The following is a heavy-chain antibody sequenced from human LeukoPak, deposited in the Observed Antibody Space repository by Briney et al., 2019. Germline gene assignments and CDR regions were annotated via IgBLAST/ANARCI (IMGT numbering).Heavy chain of an antibody. Sequence: PGGSLRLSCAASGFTFSNYVMQWVRQAPGKGLEWVSAISGSGGSTYYADSVKGRFTISRDNSKNTLYLQMNSLRAEDTAVYYCAKDRAVAGYPNAFDIWGQGTMVTVSS. J-gene: IGHJ3*02. CDR2: ISGSGGST. CDR1: GFTFSNYV. V-gene: IGHV3-23*01. CDR3: AKDRAVAGYPNAFDI. D-gene: IGHD6-19*01.